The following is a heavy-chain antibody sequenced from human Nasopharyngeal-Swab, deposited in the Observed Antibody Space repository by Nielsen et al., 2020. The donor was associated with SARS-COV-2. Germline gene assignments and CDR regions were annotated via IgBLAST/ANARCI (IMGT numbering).Heavy chain of an antibody. V-gene: IGHV2-26*01. CDR2: IFSNDGK. J-gene: IGHJ5*02. CDR1: GFSLSNARMG. CDR3: ARSIYCSSTSCYSFAWFDP. D-gene: IGHD2-2*01. Sequence: SGPTLVNPTETLTLTCTVSGFSLSNARMGVSWIRQPPGKALEWIAHIFSNDGKSYSTSLKSRLTISKDTSKSQVVLTMTNMDPVDTATYYCARSIYCSSTSCYSFAWFDPWGQGTLVTVSS.